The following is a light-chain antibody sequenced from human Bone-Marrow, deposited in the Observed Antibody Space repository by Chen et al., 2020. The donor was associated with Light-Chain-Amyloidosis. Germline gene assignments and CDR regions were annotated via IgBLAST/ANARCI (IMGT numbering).Light chain of an antibody. CDR3: CSYAGSRTRV. CDR1: TGAVTSGYY. Sequence: QTVVTQEPSLTVSPGGTVTLTCASSTGAVTSGYYPNWFQQKPGQAPRALIYTTSNKHSWTPARCSGSLLGGKAALTLSGVQPEDEAYCYCCSYAGSRTRVFGGGTKLTVL. CDR2: TTS. J-gene: IGLJ3*02. V-gene: IGLV7-43*01.